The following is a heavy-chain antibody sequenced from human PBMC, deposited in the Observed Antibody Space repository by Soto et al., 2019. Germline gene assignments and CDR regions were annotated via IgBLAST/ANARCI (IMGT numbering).Heavy chain of an antibody. Sequence: SETLSLTCTVSGGSISSYYWSWIRQPPGKGLERIGYIYYSGSTNYNPSLKSRVTISVDTSKNQFSLKLSSVTAADTAVYYCARSGSGWLDYWGQGTLVTVSS. J-gene: IGHJ4*02. D-gene: IGHD6-19*01. V-gene: IGHV4-59*01. CDR1: GGSISSYY. CDR3: ARSGSGWLDY. CDR2: IYYSGST.